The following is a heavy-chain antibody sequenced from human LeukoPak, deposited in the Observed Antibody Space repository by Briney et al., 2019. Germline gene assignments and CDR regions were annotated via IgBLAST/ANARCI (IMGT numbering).Heavy chain of an antibody. J-gene: IGHJ5*02. CDR1: GGSFSGYN. Sequence: SETLSLTCAVYGGSFSGYNWSWIRQPPGKGLEWIGEINHSGSTNYNPSLKSRVTISVDTSKNQFSLKLSSVTAADTAVYYCARGGYCSSTSCTYIWFDPWGQGTLVTVSS. D-gene: IGHD2-2*01. CDR3: ARGGYCSSTSCTYIWFDP. CDR2: INHSGST. V-gene: IGHV4-34*01.